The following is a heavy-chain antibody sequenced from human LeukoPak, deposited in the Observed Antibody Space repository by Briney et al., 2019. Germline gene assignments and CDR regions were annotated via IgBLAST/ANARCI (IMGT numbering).Heavy chain of an antibody. V-gene: IGHV4-39*01. J-gene: IGHJ6*03. CDR3: ARGTYGYYMDV. CDR2: IYYTRDT. D-gene: IGHD4-17*01. Sequence: PSGTLSLTCTVSGGSGGSISDSRYQWSWIRQPPGEALEWIGSIYYTRDTYYNPSLKSRVTISLDTSKNQFSLKLSSVTAADTAVYFCARGTYGYYMDVWGKGTTVTVSS. CDR1: GGSGGSISDSRYQ.